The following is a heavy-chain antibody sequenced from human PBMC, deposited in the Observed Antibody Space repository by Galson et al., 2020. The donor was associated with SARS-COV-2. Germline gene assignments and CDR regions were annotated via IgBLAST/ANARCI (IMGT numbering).Heavy chain of an antibody. J-gene: IGHJ4*02. Sequence: GESLKISCAASGFTFSSYGMHWVRQAPGKGLEWVAVIWYDGSNKYYADSVKGRFTISRDNSKNTLYLQMNSLRAEDTAVYYCARDVVGAGWEDYFDYWGQGTLVTVSS. CDR3: ARDVVGAGWEDYFDY. CDR1: GFTFSSYG. V-gene: IGHV3-33*01. CDR2: IWYDGSNK. D-gene: IGHD2-21*01.